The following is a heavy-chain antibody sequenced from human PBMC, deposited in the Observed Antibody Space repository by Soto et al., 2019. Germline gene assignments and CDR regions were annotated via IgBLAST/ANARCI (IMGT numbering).Heavy chain of an antibody. D-gene: IGHD3-10*01. V-gene: IGHV1-69*01. Sequence: QVQLVQSGTEVKKPGSSVKVSCKASGGTFRSNAISWVRQAPGQGLEWMGGPIPIFGTPNYAQKFQGRVTITADESASTAYMELSSLRSDDTAVYYCASLPSFYYGSGYGMDVWGQGTTVTVSS. CDR1: GGTFRSNA. CDR3: ASLPSFYYGSGYGMDV. CDR2: PIPIFGTP. J-gene: IGHJ6*02.